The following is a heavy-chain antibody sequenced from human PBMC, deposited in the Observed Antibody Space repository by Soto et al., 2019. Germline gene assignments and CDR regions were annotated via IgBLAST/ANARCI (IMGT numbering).Heavy chain of an antibody. CDR3: ARDPFPRDYGMDV. D-gene: IGHD3-10*01. CDR1: GGSISSGDYY. V-gene: IGHV4-30-4*01. J-gene: IGHJ6*02. Sequence: TVSGGSISSGDYYWSWIRQPPGKGLEWIGYIYYSGSTYYNPSLKSRVTISVDTSKNQFSLKLSSVTAADTAVYYCARDPFPRDYGMDVWGQGTTVTVSS. CDR2: IYYSGST.